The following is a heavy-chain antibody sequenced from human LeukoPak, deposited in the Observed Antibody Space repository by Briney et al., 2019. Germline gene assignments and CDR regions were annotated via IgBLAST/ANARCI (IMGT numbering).Heavy chain of an antibody. D-gene: IGHD2/OR15-2a*01. J-gene: IGHJ2*01. V-gene: IGHV3-33*01. CDR3: ARDRSMSGWYIDL. CDR1: GFTFSSCG. CDR2: IWYDGSNK. Sequence: GGSLRLSCAASGFTFSSCGMHWVRQAPSKGLEWVAVIWYDGSNKYYPDSVQGRFTISRDNSKNTLYLQVNSLRAEDTAVYYCARDRSMSGWYIDLWGRGTLVTVSS.